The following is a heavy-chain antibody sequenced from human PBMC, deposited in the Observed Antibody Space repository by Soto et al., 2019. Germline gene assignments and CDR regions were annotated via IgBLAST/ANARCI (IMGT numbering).Heavy chain of an antibody. V-gene: IGHV3-23*05. Sequence: GGSLRLSCTASGLPHSNFAMMWVRQAPGKGLECVSGIYGSGRGIEYADSVKGRFTISRDNSKNTVYLQMTDLRADDTAVYYCAKDAVYNDGLWLMDHWGQGTQVTVSS. CDR2: IYGSGRGI. D-gene: IGHD1-1*01. CDR3: AKDAVYNDGLWLMDH. J-gene: IGHJ4*02. CDR1: GLPHSNFA.